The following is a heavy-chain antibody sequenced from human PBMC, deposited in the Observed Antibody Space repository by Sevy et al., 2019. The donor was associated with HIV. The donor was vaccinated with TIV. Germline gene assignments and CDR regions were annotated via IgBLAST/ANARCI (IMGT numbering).Heavy chain of an antibody. Sequence: GGSLRLSCAASGFTFSSYAMSWVHQAPGKGLEWVSAISGSGGSTYYADSVKGRFTISRDNSKNTLYLQMNSLRAEDTAVYYCAKDLKGAVAGNFFYWGQGTLVTVSS. CDR3: AKDLKGAVAGNFFY. D-gene: IGHD6-19*01. CDR1: GFTFSSYA. J-gene: IGHJ4*02. V-gene: IGHV3-23*01. CDR2: ISGSGGST.